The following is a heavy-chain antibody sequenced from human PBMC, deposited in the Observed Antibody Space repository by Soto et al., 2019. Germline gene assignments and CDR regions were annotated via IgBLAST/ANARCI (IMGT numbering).Heavy chain of an antibody. D-gene: IGHD3-10*01. Sequence: QVQLVQSGAEVKNSGASVKVSCKASGYTFTSYGFSWVRQAPGQGLEWMGWISASNGNTNYAQKLQGRVTMTTDTSTSTAYMELRSLRSDDTAVYYCAFMVRGVVNWFDPWGQGTLVTVSS. CDR2: ISASNGNT. CDR3: AFMVRGVVNWFDP. CDR1: GYTFTSYG. J-gene: IGHJ5*02. V-gene: IGHV1-18*01.